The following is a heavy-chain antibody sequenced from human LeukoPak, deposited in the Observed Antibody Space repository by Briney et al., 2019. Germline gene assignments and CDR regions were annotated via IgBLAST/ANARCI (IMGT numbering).Heavy chain of an antibody. Sequence: PSETLSLTCTVSGYSISSGYYWGWIRQPPGKGLEWIGSIYHSGSTYYNPSLKSRVTIPVDTSKNQFSLKLSSVTAADTAVYYCARDYGGNPDYWGQGTLVTVSS. CDR2: IYHSGST. D-gene: IGHD4-23*01. V-gene: IGHV4-38-2*02. J-gene: IGHJ4*02. CDR3: ARDYGGNPDY. CDR1: GYSISSGYY.